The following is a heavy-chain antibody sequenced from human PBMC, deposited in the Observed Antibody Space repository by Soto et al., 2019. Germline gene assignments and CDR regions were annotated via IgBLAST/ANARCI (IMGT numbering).Heavy chain of an antibody. CDR2: IHHSGST. CDR1: GGSFSGYY. V-gene: IGHV4-34*01. J-gene: IGHJ4*02. CDR3: AREGVYCSGCSCYSGGFDFDY. Sequence: QVQLQQWGAGLLKPSETLSLTCAVYGGSFSGYYWSWIRQPPGKGLEWIGEIHHSGSTNYNPSLKSRVTLSVDTSKTQFSLKLGSVTAADTAVYYCAREGVYCSGCSCYSGGFDFDYWGQGTLVTVSS. D-gene: IGHD2-15*01.